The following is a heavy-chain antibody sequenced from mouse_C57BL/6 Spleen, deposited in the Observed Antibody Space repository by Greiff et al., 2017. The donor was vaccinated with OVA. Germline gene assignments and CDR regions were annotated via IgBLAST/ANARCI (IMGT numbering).Heavy chain of an antibody. J-gene: IGHJ2*01. CDR3: ARHEGAYYSNSYYFDY. V-gene: IGHV1-62-2*01. CDR2: FYPGSGSI. CDR1: GYTFTEYT. Sequence: QVQLKQSGAELVKPGASVKLSCKASGYTFTEYTIHWVKQRSGQGLEWIGWFYPGSGSIKYNEKFKDKATLTADKSSSTVYMELSRLTSEDSAVYFCARHEGAYYSNSYYFDYWGQGTTLTVSS. D-gene: IGHD2-5*01.